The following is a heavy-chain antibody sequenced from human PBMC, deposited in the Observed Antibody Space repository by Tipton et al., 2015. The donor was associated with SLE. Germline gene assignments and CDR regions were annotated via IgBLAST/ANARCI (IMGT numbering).Heavy chain of an antibody. CDR3: ARSRGSSGWVDY. CDR2: IYYSGST. CDR1: GGSISSYY. J-gene: IGHJ4*02. V-gene: IGHV4-59*01. Sequence: TLSLTCTVSGGSISSYYWSWIRQPPGKGLEWIGYIYYSGSTNYNPSLKSRVTISVDTSKNQFSLKLSSVTAADTAVYYCARSRGSSGWVDYWGPGTLVTVSS. D-gene: IGHD6-19*01.